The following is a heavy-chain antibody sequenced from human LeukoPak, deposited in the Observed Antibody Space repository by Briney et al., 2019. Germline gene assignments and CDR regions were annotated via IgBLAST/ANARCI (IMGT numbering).Heavy chain of an antibody. CDR1: GFTFSSYG. CDR2: ISYDGSNK. V-gene: IGHV3-30*03. J-gene: IGHJ4*02. D-gene: IGHD6-13*01. Sequence: PGGSLRLSCVVSGFTFSSYGMHWVRQAPGKGLEWVAVISYDGSNKYYADSVKGRFTISRGISKNTLYLQMNSLRTEDTAVYYCARDRSNSWSFDYWGQGTLVPVSS. CDR3: ARDRSNSWSFDY.